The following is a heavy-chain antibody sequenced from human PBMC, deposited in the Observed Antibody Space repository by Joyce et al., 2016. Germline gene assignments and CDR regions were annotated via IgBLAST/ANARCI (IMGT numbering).Heavy chain of an antibody. CDR3: AKLLYAQYYYGMDV. CDR1: ELTFSSYA. V-gene: IGHV3-23*01. CDR2: ISGSGGST. J-gene: IGHJ6*02. D-gene: IGHD2/OR15-2a*01. Sequence: EVQVLESGGGLVQPGGSLRLSCAACELTFSSYAMTWVLQAPGKGLELVSAISGSGGSTHYADSVKGLFTISRDNSKNTLYLQMNSLRAEDTAIYYCAKLLYAQYYYGMDVWGQGTTVTVSS.